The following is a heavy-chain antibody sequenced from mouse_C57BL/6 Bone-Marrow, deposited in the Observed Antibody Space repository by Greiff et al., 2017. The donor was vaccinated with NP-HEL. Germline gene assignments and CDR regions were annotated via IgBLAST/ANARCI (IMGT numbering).Heavy chain of an antibody. CDR2: INPSNGGT. J-gene: IGHJ3*01. D-gene: IGHD2-2*01. Sequence: VQLQQPGTELVKPGASVKLSCKASGYTFTSYWMHWVKQRPGQGLEWIGNINPSNGGTNYNEKFKSKATLTVDKSSSTAYMQLSSLTSEDSAVYYCARATMVTTVPFAYWGQGTLVTVSA. V-gene: IGHV1-53*01. CDR1: GYTFTSYW. CDR3: ARATMVTTVPFAY.